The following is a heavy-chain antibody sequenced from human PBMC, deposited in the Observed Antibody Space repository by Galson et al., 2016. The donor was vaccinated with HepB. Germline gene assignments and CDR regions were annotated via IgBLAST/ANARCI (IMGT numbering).Heavy chain of an antibody. Sequence: SLRLSCAASGLNFSTFTVNWVRQVPGKGLEWVSSISSSSLYIYYADSLRGRFTVSRDNSKNSLFLQMNSLGAEDTAIYYCARWSRGTGSSLDFWGQGTLVTVSS. D-gene: IGHD3-10*01. CDR1: GLNFSTFT. J-gene: IGHJ4*02. V-gene: IGHV3-21*06. CDR3: ARWSRGTGSSLDF. CDR2: ISSSSLYI.